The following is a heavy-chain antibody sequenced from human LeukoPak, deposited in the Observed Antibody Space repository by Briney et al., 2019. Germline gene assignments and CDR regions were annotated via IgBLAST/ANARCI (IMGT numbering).Heavy chain of an antibody. CDR3: ASESDCSSTSCPFDY. Sequence: ASVKVSCKASGYTFTDYYLHWVRQAPGQGLNWMGWINPNSGGTNYAQKFQGWVTMTRDTSISTAYMELSRLRSDDTAVYYCASESDCSSTSCPFDYWGQGTLVTVSS. CDR2: INPNSGGT. V-gene: IGHV1-2*04. CDR1: GYTFTDYY. J-gene: IGHJ4*02. D-gene: IGHD2-2*01.